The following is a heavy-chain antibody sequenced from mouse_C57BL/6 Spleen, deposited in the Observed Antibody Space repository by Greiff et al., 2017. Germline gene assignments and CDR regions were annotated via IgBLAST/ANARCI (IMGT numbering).Heavy chain of an antibody. CDR1: GFTFSDYG. CDR3: ARGGLYYGSSYFDY. J-gene: IGHJ2*01. D-gene: IGHD1-1*01. Sequence: EVQLVESGGGLVKPGGSLKLSCAASGFTFSDYGMHWVRQAPEKGLEWVAYISSGSSTIYYADTVKGRFTISRDNAKNTLFLQMTSLRSEDTAMYYCARGGLYYGSSYFDYWGQGTTLTVSS. CDR2: ISSGSSTI. V-gene: IGHV5-17*01.